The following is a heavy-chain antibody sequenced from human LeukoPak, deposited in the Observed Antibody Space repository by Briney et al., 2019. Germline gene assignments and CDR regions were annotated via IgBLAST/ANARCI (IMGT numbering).Heavy chain of an antibody. V-gene: IGHV5-51*01. Sequence: GESLQISCKGSGYRFNTYWIAWVRRMPGKGGEWMGIIYPGDSDPRYRPSFQGQVNISADKSISTAYLQWNSLKASDTAMYYCARVHDSSGYYWYFDLWGRGTLVTVSS. J-gene: IGHJ2*01. CDR3: ARVHDSSGYYWYFDL. D-gene: IGHD3-22*01. CDR1: GYRFNTYW. CDR2: IYPGDSDP.